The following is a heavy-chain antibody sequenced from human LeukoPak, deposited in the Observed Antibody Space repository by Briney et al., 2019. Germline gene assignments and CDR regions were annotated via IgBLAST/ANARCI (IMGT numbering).Heavy chain of an antibody. V-gene: IGHV3-7*01. Sequence: PGGSLRLSCAASGFTFSSYAMSWVRQAPGKGLEWVASIRQNGNEKYYVDSVKGRFIISRDNGENSASLQMNSLRDEGTAMYYCARLLGESTIYDLWGQGTLVSVSS. D-gene: IGHD3-16*01. CDR1: GFTFSSYA. CDR2: IRQNGNEK. CDR3: ARLLGESTIYDL. J-gene: IGHJ5*02.